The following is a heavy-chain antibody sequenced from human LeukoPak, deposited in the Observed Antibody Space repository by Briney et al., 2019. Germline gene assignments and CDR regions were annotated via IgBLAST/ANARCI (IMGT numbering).Heavy chain of an antibody. Sequence: SETLSLTCTVSGDSINSLDLWSWVRQPPGKGLEWIGEMYLSGTTHSNPSVKSRVTISIDKSKNQFFLNLSSVTAADTAVYYCARDRKATTFYYYGMDVWGQGTTVTVSS. V-gene: IGHV4-4*02. D-gene: IGHD5-12*01. J-gene: IGHJ6*02. CDR2: MYLSGTT. CDR3: ARDRKATTFYYYGMDV. CDR1: GDSINSLDL.